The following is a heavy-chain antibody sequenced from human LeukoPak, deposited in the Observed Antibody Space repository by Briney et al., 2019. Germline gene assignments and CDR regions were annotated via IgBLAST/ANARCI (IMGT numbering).Heavy chain of an antibody. CDR1: GGSISSYY. D-gene: IGHD3-9*01. CDR3: ARDVGVRYFDWFLLGY. J-gene: IGHJ4*02. V-gene: IGHV4-59*01. Sequence: SETLSLTCTVSGGSISSYYWSWIRQLPGKGVAWIGYIYYSGSTNYNPSLKSRVTISVDTSKNQFSLKLSSVTAADTAVYYCARDVGVRYFDWFLLGYWGQGTLVTVSS. CDR2: IYYSGST.